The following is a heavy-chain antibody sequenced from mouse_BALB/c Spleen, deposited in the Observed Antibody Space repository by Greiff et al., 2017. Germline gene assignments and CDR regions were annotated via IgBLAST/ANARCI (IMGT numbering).Heavy chain of an antibody. V-gene: IGHV1-7*01. D-gene: IGHD1-1*01. J-gene: IGHJ2*01. CDR2: INPSTGYT. Sequence: QVQLQQSGAELAKPGASVKMSCKASGYTFTSYWMHWVKQRPGQGLEWIGYINPSTGYTEYNQKFKDKATLTADKSSSTAYMQLSSLTSEDSAVYYCARGTVVDFDYWGQGTTLTVSS. CDR1: GYTFTSYW. CDR3: ARGTVVDFDY.